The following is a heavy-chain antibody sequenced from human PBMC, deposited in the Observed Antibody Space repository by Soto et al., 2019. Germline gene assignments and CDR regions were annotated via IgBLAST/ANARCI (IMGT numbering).Heavy chain of an antibody. D-gene: IGHD3-10*01. Sequence: PGGSLRLSCAASGFTFSSYDMHWVRQATGKGLEWVSAIGTAGDTYYPGSVKGRFTISRENAKNSLYLQMNSLRAGDTAVYYCARGDITMVRGVIITYYFDYWGQGTLVTVSS. V-gene: IGHV3-13*04. CDR1: GFTFSSYD. CDR3: ARGDITMVRGVIITYYFDY. J-gene: IGHJ4*02. CDR2: IGTAGDT.